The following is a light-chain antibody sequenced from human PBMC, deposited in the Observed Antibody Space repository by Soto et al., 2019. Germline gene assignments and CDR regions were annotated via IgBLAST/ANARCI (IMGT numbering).Light chain of an antibody. CDR2: EVN. Sequence: LSRPPSGCVSPGQTVTITCTGTNNDIGGYTYVSWYQQLPGKAPKLMIYEVNKRPSGVPDRFSGSKSGSTAYLTVSGLQAEDEADYYCSSYAGSHKFVFGTGTKVTV. J-gene: IGLJ1*01. CDR1: NNDIGGYTY. V-gene: IGLV2-8*01. CDR3: SSYAGSHKFV.